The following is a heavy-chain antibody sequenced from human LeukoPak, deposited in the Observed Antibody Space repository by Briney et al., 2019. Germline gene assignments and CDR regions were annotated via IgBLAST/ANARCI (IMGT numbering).Heavy chain of an antibody. V-gene: IGHV1-46*01. D-gene: IGHD3-10*01. CDR3: ARGEYDFDI. Sequence: ASVKVSCKASGYTFTSYYIHWVRQAPGQGLEWMGIVSPSGGSTTYTQKFQGRVTMTRDTSTSTVYMELSSLRSEDTAVYYCARGEYDFDIWGQGTMVTVSS. J-gene: IGHJ3*02. CDR1: GYTFTSYY. CDR2: VSPSGGST.